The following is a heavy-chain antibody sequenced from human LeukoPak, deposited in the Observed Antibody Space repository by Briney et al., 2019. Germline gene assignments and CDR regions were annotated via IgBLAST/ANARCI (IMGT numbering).Heavy chain of an antibody. CDR1: GGSISSGSYY. V-gene: IGHV4-61*10. CDR3: ARGILVRGGFNWFDP. D-gene: IGHD3-10*01. Sequence: SETLSLTCTASGGSISSGSYYWSWIRQPAGKGREWFGEINHSGSTNYNPSLKSRVTTSVDTSKTQFSLKLSSVTAADTAVYCCARGILVRGGFNWFDPWGQGTLVTVSS. J-gene: IGHJ5*02. CDR2: INHSGST.